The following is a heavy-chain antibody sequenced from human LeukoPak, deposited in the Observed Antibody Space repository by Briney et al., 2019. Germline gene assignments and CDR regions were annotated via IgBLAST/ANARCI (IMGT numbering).Heavy chain of an antibody. CDR1: GFTFSSFE. Sequence: GGSLRLSCAASGFTFSSFEMDWIRQAPGKGLEWVSYISSSGSSVYYADSVKGRFTISRDNAKNSVYLQMNSLRAEDTALYYCVRESAYCGGDCYSPRGDYWGQGTLVTVSS. J-gene: IGHJ4*02. CDR3: VRESAYCGGDCYSPRGDY. CDR2: ISSSGSSV. V-gene: IGHV3-48*03. D-gene: IGHD2-21*02.